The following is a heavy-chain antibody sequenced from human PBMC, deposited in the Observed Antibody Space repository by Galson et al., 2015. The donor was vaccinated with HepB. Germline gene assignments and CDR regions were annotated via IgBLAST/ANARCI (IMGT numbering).Heavy chain of an antibody. CDR1: GFTFSSYA. D-gene: IGHD3-10*01. CDR3: ARDVLWFDYYYGMDV. Sequence: SLRLSCAASGFTFSSYAMHWVRQAPGKGLEWVAVISYDGSNKYYADSVKGRFTISRDNSKNTLYLQMNSLRAEDTAVYYCARDVLWFDYYYGMDVWGQGTTVTVSS. J-gene: IGHJ6*02. V-gene: IGHV3-30-3*01. CDR2: ISYDGSNK.